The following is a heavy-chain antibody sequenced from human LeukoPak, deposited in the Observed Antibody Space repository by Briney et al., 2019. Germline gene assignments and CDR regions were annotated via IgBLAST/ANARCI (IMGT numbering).Heavy chain of an antibody. CDR1: GFTFDDYA. D-gene: IGHD1-26*01. CDR3: AKASGSYPWYYFDY. J-gene: IGHJ4*02. Sequence: PWGSLRLSCAASGFTFDDYAMHWVRQAPGKGLEWVSGISWNSGSIGYADSVKGRFTISRDSAKNSLYLQMNSLRAEDMALYYCAKASGSYPWYYFDYWGQGTLVTVSS. V-gene: IGHV3-9*03. CDR2: ISWNSGSI.